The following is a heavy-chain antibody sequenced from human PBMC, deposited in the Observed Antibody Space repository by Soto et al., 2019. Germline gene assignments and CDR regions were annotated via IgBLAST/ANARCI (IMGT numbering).Heavy chain of an antibody. D-gene: IGHD6-6*01. Sequence: SETLSLTCAVYGGSFSGYYWSWIRQPPGKGLEWIGEINHSGSTNYNPSLKSRVTISVDTSKNQFSLKLSSVTAADTAVYYCARYPSIAARNLWFDPWGQGTLVTVS. CDR1: GGSFSGYY. V-gene: IGHV4-34*01. J-gene: IGHJ5*02. CDR2: INHSGST. CDR3: ARYPSIAARNLWFDP.